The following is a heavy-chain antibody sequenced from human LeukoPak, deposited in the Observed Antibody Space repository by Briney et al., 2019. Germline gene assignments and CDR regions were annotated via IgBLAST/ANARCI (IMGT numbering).Heavy chain of an antibody. CDR2: ISDSGGKT. J-gene: IGHJ4*02. V-gene: IGHV3-23*01. CDR3: AKHGSGRYFDY. Sequence: GGSLRLSCAASGFIFSTFSNYGMSWVRQAPGKGLEWVSAISDSGGKTYYADSMKGRFTISRDNSKNTLYLQMNSLRAEDTAVYYCAKHGSGRYFDYWGQGTLVTVSS. CDR1: GFIFSTFSNYG. D-gene: IGHD6-19*01.